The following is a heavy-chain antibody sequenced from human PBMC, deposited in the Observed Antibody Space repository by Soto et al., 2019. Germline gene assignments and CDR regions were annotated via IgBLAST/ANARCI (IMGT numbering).Heavy chain of an antibody. Sequence: PSETLSLTCTVSGGSISSYYWSWIRQPPGKGLEWIGYIYYSGSTNYNPSLKSRVTISVDTSKNQFSLKLSSVTAADTAVYYCARRGGRYCSSTSCPWYFDYWGQGTLVTVSS. J-gene: IGHJ4*02. D-gene: IGHD2-2*01. CDR2: IYYSGST. CDR1: GGSISSYY. V-gene: IGHV4-59*08. CDR3: ARRGGRYCSSTSCPWYFDY.